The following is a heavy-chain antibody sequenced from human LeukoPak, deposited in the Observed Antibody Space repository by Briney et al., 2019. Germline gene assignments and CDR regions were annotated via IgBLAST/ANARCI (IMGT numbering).Heavy chain of an antibody. CDR3: ARIGYSSSSFDF. CDR1: GFTFSNAW. V-gene: IGHV3-15*01. CDR2: IYSKTDGGTT. D-gene: IGHD6-6*01. J-gene: IGHJ4*02. Sequence: PGGSLRLSCAASGFTFSNAWMSWVRQAPGKGLEWVGRIYSKTDGGTTDYAAPVKGRFIISRDDSKNTLYLHMNSLRAEDTAVYYCARIGYSSSSFDFWGQGTLVTVSS.